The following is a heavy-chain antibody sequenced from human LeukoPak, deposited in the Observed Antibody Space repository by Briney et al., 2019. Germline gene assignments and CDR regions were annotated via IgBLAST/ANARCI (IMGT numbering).Heavy chain of an antibody. CDR2: FDPEDGET. D-gene: IGHD3-10*02. CDR3: ATRRRTRFGDAFDI. V-gene: IGHV1-24*01. Sequence: ASVKVSCKVSGYTLTELSMHWVRQPPGKGLEWMRGFDPEDGETIYAQKFQGRVTMTEDTSTDTAYMELSSLRSEDTAVYYCATRRRTRFGDAFDIWGQGTMVTVSS. CDR1: GYTLTELS. J-gene: IGHJ3*02.